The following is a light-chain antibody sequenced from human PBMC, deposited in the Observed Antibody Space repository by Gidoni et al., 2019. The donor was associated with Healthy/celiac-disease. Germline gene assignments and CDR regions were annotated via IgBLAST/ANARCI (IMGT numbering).Light chain of an antibody. Sequence: EIVLTQSPGTLSLSPGERATLSCRASQSVSSSYLAWYQQKPGQSLRILIYGASSRATGIPDRFSGSGSGTDFTLTISRLEPEDFAVYYCQQYGSSPITFXGXTKVEIK. CDR2: GAS. CDR1: QSVSSSY. CDR3: QQYGSSPIT. V-gene: IGKV3-20*01. J-gene: IGKJ4*01.